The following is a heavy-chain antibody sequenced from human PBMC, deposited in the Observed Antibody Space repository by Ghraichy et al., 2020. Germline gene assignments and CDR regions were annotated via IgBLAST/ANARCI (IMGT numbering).Heavy chain of an antibody. CDR3: ARTETGYYGMDV. D-gene: IGHD1-1*01. Sequence: GSLRLSCAASGFTFSSYDMHWVRQATGKGLEWVSAIGTAGDTYYPGSVKGRFTISRENAKNSLYLQMNSLRAGDTAVYYCARTETGYYGMDVWGQGTTVTVSS. V-gene: IGHV3-13*01. CDR2: IGTAGDT. CDR1: GFTFSSYD. J-gene: IGHJ6*02.